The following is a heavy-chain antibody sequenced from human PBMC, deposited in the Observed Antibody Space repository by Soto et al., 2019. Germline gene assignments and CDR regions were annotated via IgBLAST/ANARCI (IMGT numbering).Heavy chain of an antibody. D-gene: IGHD5-12*01. CDR1: GGSITSRNYY. Sequence: QLQLQESGPGLVKPSETLSLTCTVSGGSITSRNYYWGWIRQPPGKGLEWIGNIYNSGSTSYNPSLKSRGTISVDTSKIPLSLRLSSVTAADTAVYYCARQNPLSGYGYGLGGYYLDSWGQGTLVTVSS. CDR2: IYNSGST. V-gene: IGHV4-39*01. J-gene: IGHJ4*02. CDR3: ARQNPLSGYGYGLGGYYLDS.